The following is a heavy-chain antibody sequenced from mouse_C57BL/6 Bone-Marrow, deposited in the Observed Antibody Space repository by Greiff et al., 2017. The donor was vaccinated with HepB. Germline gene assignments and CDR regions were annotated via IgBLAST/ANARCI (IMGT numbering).Heavy chain of an antibody. Sequence: QVQLQQSGAELVRPGTSVKVSCKASGYAFTNYLIEWVKQRPGQGLEWIGVINPGSGGTNYNEKFKGKATLTADKSSSTAYMQLSSLTSEDSAVYFCARWDYSRGDFDYWGQGTTLTVSS. CDR1: GYAFTNYL. CDR2: INPGSGGT. D-gene: IGHD1-1*01. V-gene: IGHV1-54*01. J-gene: IGHJ2*01. CDR3: ARWDYSRGDFDY.